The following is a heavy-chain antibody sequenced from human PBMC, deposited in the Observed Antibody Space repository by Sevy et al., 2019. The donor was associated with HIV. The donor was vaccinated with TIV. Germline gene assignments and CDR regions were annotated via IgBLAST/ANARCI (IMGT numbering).Heavy chain of an antibody. J-gene: IGHJ6*02. V-gene: IGHV3-48*03. D-gene: IGHD3-3*01. CDR2: ISSSGSTI. Sequence: GGSLRLSCAASGFTFSSFEMTWVRQAPGKGLEWVSYISSSGSTIYYTNSVKGRFTISRDNAKNSLYMQMNSPRAEDTAVYYCAKRGGHYDLGMDVWGQGTTVTVSS. CDR1: GFTFSSFE. CDR3: AKRGGHYDLGMDV.